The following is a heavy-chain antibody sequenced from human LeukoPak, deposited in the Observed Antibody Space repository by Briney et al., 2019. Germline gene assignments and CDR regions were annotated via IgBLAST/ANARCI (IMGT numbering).Heavy chain of an antibody. Sequence: GSLRLSCAASGFTFSNAWMSWVRQAPGKGLEWVGRIKSKTDVGTTDYAAPVKGRFTISRDDSKNTLYMQMNSLKSEDTAVYYCTTEWGVWGKGTTVTISS. D-gene: IGHD3-16*01. CDR3: TTEWGV. CDR2: IKSKTDVGTT. CDR1: GFTFSNAW. V-gene: IGHV3-15*01. J-gene: IGHJ6*04.